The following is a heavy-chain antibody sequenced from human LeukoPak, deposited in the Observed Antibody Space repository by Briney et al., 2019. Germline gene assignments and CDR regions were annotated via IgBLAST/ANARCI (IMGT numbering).Heavy chain of an antibody. D-gene: IGHD3-10*01. V-gene: IGHV1-2*04. Sequence: ASVKVSCKASGYTFTGYYMHWVRQAPGQGLEWMGWINPNSGGTNYAQKFQGWVTMTRDTSISTAYMELSRLRSDDTAVYYCARRTSSGLLYYYYYMDVWGKGTTVTVSS. CDR1: GYTFTGYY. J-gene: IGHJ6*03. CDR2: INPNSGGT. CDR3: ARRTSSGLLYYYYYMDV.